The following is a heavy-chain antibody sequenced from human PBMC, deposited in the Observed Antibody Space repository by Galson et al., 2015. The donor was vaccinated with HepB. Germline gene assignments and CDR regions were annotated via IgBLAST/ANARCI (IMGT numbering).Heavy chain of an antibody. CDR3: AGHYYDSSGYYRFDY. CDR1: GGSISSSSYY. J-gene: IGHJ4*02. CDR2: IYYSGST. V-gene: IGHV4-39*01. Sequence: SETLSLTCTVSGGSISSSSYYWGWIRQPPGRGLEWIGSIYYSGSTYYNPSLKSRVTISVDASKNQFSLKLSSVTAADTAVYYCAGHYYDSSGYYRFDYWGQGTLVTVSS. D-gene: IGHD3-22*01.